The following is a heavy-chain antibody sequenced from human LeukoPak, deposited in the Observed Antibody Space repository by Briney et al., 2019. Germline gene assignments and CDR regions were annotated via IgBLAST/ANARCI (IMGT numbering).Heavy chain of an antibody. D-gene: IGHD3-10*01. J-gene: IGHJ4*02. CDR3: ARTVEGSGSYYS. Sequence: SETLSLTCAVYGGSFSGYYWSWIRQPPGKGLEWIGEINHSGSTNYNPSLKSRVTISVDTSKNQFSLKLSSVTAADTAVYYCARTVEGSGSYYSWGQGTLVTVSS. V-gene: IGHV4-34*01. CDR1: GGSFSGYY. CDR2: INHSGST.